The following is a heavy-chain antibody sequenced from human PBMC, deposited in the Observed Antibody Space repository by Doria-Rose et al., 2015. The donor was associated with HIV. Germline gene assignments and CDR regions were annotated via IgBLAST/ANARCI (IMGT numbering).Heavy chain of an antibody. D-gene: IGHD6-13*01. V-gene: IGHV2-26*01. CDR3: ARIKSSRWYHKYYFDF. CDR2: IFSDDER. J-gene: IGHJ4*02. CDR1: GVSLSSPGMG. Sequence: QVPLKESGPVLVKPTETLTLTCTVSGVSLSSPGMGVSWIRQPPGKALEWLANIFSDDERFYKTSLKSRLTISRGTSKSQAVLTMTDMDPVDTATYYCARIKSSRWYHKYYFDFWGQGTLVIVSA.